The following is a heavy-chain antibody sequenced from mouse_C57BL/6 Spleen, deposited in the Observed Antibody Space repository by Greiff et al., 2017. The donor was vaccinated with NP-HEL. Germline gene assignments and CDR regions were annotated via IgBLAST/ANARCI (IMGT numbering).Heavy chain of an antibody. Sequence: VQLQQSGPELVKPGASVKISCKASGYTFTDYYMNWVKQSHGKSLEWIGDINPNNGGTSYNQKFKGKATLTVDKSSSTAYMELRSLTSEDSAVYYCARDYYGSSSDFDYWGQGTTLTVSS. CDR3: ARDYYGSSSDFDY. CDR2: INPNNGGT. V-gene: IGHV1-26*01. D-gene: IGHD1-1*01. J-gene: IGHJ2*01. CDR1: GYTFTDYY.